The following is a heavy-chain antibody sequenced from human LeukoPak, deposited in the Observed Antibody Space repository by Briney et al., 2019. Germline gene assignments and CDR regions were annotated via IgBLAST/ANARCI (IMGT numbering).Heavy chain of an antibody. CDR1: GFTFSSRDW. CDR2: IKQDGSEK. Sequence: GGSLRLSCVASGFTFSSRDWMTWVRQAPGKGLEWVANIKQDGSEKYYVDSVKGRFTISRDNAKNSLYLQMNSLRAEDTAVYYCARDQWPRGGSYPFDYWGQGTLVTVSS. CDR3: ARDQWPRGGSYPFDY. D-gene: IGHD1-26*01. V-gene: IGHV3-7*01. J-gene: IGHJ4*02.